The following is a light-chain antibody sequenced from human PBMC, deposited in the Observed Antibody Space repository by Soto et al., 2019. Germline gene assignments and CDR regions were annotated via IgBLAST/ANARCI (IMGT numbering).Light chain of an antibody. V-gene: IGKV3-15*01. J-gene: IGKJ5*01. CDR2: GAS. Sequence: VMTQSPATLSVSPGERATLSCRASQSVTNNLAWYQHRPGQAPRLLIYGASTRATGIPARFSGSGSGTEFTLTISSLQSEDFAVYYCQQYNNGPPITFGQGTRLEIK. CDR3: QQYNNGPPIT. CDR1: QSVTNN.